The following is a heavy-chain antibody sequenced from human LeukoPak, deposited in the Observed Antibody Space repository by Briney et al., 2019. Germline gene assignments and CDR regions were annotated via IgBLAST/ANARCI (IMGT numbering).Heavy chain of an antibody. V-gene: IGHV3-30*18. Sequence: PGRSLRLSCVASGFTFSSYGMHWVRQAPGKGLEWVAVISNDGSNKYYADSVKGRFTISRDNSKNTLYLQMNSLTAEDTAVYYCAKGRGAFDIWGQGTMVTVSS. CDR2: ISNDGSNK. J-gene: IGHJ3*02. CDR3: AKGRGAFDI. D-gene: IGHD3-10*01. CDR1: GFTFSSYG.